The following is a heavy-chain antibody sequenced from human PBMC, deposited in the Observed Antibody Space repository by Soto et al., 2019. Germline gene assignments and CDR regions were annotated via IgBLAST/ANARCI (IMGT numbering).Heavy chain of an antibody. CDR3: ARDFCGGDC. CDR1: GYTFTAYY. V-gene: IGHV1-2*02. D-gene: IGHD2-21*01. Sequence: QVRLVQSGAEVKKPGASVKVSCKASGYTFTAYYIHWVRQAPGQGLEWMGWINPDSGATTFAQKFQGRVTMTRDTSISAAVMELSSLTADDTAFYYCARDFCGGDCFGQGTLVTVSS. CDR2: INPDSGAT. J-gene: IGHJ4*02.